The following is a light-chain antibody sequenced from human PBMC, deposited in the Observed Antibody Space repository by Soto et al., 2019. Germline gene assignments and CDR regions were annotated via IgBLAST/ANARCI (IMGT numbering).Light chain of an antibody. Sequence: QSALTQPASVSGSPGQSITISCTGTSSDVGGYNYVSWYQENPGKAPKLRIYDVSNRPSGVSNRFSGSKSGNTASLTISGLQAEDEAHYYCSSYTSSSTIVVFGGGTKVTVL. V-gene: IGLV2-14*01. CDR2: DVS. CDR3: SSYTSSSTIVV. CDR1: SSDVGGYNY. J-gene: IGLJ2*01.